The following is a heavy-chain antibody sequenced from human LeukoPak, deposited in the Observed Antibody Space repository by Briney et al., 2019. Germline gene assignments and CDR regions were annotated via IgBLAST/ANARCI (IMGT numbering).Heavy chain of an antibody. CDR1: GFTFSSYA. D-gene: IGHD3-22*01. CDR2: ISYDGSNK. J-gene: IGHJ3*02. CDR3: ARESDPLDTMIVVVITTDDAFDI. Sequence: GGSLRLSCAASGFTFSSYAMHWVRQAPGKGLEWVAVISYDGSNKYYADSVKGRFTISRDNSKNTLYLQMNSLRAEDTAVYYCARESDPLDTMIVVVITTDDAFDIWGQGTMVTVSS. V-gene: IGHV3-30-3*01.